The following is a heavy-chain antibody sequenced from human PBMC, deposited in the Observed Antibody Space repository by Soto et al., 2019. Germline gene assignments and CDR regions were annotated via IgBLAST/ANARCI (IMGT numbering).Heavy chain of an antibody. CDR1: GYTFTSYD. CDR2: MNPNSGNT. V-gene: IGHV1-8*01. Sequence: QVQLVQSGAEVKKPGASVKVSCKASGYTFTSYDINWVRQATGQGLEWMGWMNPNSGNTGYAQKFQGRVTMTRNTPISTAYMELSSLRSEDTAVYYCRASSSWYPWFDPWGQGTLVTVSS. CDR3: RASSSWYPWFDP. J-gene: IGHJ5*02. D-gene: IGHD6-13*01.